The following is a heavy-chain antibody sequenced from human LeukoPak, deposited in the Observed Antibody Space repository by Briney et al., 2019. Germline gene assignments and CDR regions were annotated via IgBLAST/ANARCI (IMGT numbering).Heavy chain of an antibody. V-gene: IGHV3-23*01. Sequence: PGGSLRLSCAASGFTFNSYDMSWVRQAPGKGLEWVTAISASGGTTYYADSVKGRFTISRDNSKNTLYLQMNSLRVDDTAVYYCAKAGGQDIADYYGMDVWGQGTTVTVSS. D-gene: IGHD2-15*01. J-gene: IGHJ6*02. CDR3: AKAGGQDIADYYGMDV. CDR1: GFTFNSYD. CDR2: ISASGGTT.